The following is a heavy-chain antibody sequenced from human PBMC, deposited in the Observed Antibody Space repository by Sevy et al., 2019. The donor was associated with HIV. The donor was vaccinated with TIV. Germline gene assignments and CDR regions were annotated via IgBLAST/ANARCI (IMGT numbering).Heavy chain of an antibody. V-gene: IGHV3-7*01. Sequence: GGSLRLSCAASGFTFSSYWMSWVRHAPGKGLEWVANIKQDGSEKYYVDSVKGRFTISRDNAKNSLYLQMNSLRAEDTAVYYSARDFRGPDAFDIWGQGQWSPSP. D-gene: IGHD6-25*01. CDR2: IKQDGSEK. J-gene: IGHJ3*02. CDR3: ARDFRGPDAFDI. CDR1: GFTFSSYW.